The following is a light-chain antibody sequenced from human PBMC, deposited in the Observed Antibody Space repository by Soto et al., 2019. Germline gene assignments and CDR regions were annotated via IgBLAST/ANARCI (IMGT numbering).Light chain of an antibody. V-gene: IGKV3-11*01. CDR2: NAS. J-gene: IGKJ5*01. Sequence: DNVLAKAPAPLSFSPGERATLSCKTSQSVNSHLAWYQHKPCQAPRLVIYNASQRATGIPARFSGSGSGTDCTLTISSLEPEDVTVYYCQQRSNWLITFGRGTRLEIK. CDR1: QSVNSH. CDR3: QQRSNWLIT.